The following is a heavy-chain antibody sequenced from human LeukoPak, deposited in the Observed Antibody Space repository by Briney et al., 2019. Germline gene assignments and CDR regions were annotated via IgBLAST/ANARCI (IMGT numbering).Heavy chain of an antibody. CDR1: GFTFSSYA. CDR2: ISGSGGST. J-gene: IGHJ4*02. D-gene: IGHD3-22*01. CDR3: AKMGTYYNDSSGYPDY. Sequence: PGGSLRLSCAASGFTFSSYAMSWVRQAPGKGLEWVSAISGSGGSTYYADSVKGRFTISRDNSKNTLYLQMNSLRAEDTAVYYCAKMGTYYNDSSGYPDYWGQGTLVTVSS. V-gene: IGHV3-23*01.